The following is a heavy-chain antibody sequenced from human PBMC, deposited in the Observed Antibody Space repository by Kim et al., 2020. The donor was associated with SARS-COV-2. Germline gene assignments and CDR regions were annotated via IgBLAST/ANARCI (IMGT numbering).Heavy chain of an antibody. CDR3: ARVVAAPFYYYYGMDV. CDR1: GGSISSSSYY. V-gene: IGHV4-39*07. CDR2: IYYSGST. Sequence: SETLSLTCTVSGGSISSSSYYWGWIRQPPGKGLEWIGSIYYSGSTYYNPSLKSRVTISVDTSKNQFSLKLSSVTAADTAVYYCARVVAAPFYYYYGMDVWGQGTTVTVSS. J-gene: IGHJ6*02. D-gene: IGHD6-6*01.